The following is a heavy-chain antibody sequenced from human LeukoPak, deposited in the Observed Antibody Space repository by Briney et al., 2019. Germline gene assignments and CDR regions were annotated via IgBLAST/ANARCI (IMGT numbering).Heavy chain of an antibody. Sequence: GGSLRLSCAASGFTFSSYSMNWVRQAPGKGLEWVSSISSSSSYIYYADSVKGRFTISRDNAKNSLYLQMNSLRAEDTAVYYCARGVHIVRGVLFDYWGQGILVTVSS. V-gene: IGHV3-21*01. CDR1: GFTFSSYS. J-gene: IGHJ4*02. CDR2: ISSSSSYI. CDR3: ARGVHIVRGVLFDY. D-gene: IGHD3-10*01.